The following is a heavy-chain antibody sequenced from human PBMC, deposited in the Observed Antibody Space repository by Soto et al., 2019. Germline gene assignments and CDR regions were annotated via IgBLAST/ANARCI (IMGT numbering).Heavy chain of an antibody. CDR1: GGSISSYY. J-gene: IGHJ4*02. Sequence: SETLSLTCTVSGGSISSYYWSWIRQPPGKGLEWIGYIYYSGSTNYNPSLKSRVTISVDTSKNQFSLKLSSVTAADTAVYYCARSLGAQQRSLDYWGQGTLVTVSS. CDR3: ARSLGAQQRSLDY. CDR2: IYYSGST. V-gene: IGHV4-59*01. D-gene: IGHD6-25*01.